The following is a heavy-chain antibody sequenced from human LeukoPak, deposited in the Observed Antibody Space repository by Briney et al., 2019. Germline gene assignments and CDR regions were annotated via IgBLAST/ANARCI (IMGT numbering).Heavy chain of an antibody. Sequence: PGGSLRLSCAASGLTFSSYAMSWVRQAPGKGLEWVSGTSGSGDNTYYADSVKGRFTISRDNSKNTLHVQMNSLRAEDTAVYYCAKGEAPYYYDSSGYFVYFDYWGQGTLVTVSS. CDR3: AKGEAPYYYDSSGYFVYFDY. CDR1: GLTFSSYA. V-gene: IGHV3-23*01. CDR2: TSGSGDNT. D-gene: IGHD3-22*01. J-gene: IGHJ4*02.